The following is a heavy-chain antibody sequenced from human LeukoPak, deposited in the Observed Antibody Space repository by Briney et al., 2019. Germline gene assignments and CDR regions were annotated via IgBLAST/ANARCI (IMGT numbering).Heavy chain of an antibody. CDR3: ARGKQWLDNWFDP. D-gene: IGHD6-19*01. CDR2: INPNSGGT. V-gene: IGHV1-2*02. CDR1: GYTFTGYY. J-gene: IGHJ5*02. Sequence: ASVKVSCKASGYTFTGYYMHWVRQAPGQGLEWMGWINPNSGGTNYAQKFQGRVTMTRDTSTSTVYMELSSLRSEDTAVYYCARGKQWLDNWFDPWGQGTLVTVSS.